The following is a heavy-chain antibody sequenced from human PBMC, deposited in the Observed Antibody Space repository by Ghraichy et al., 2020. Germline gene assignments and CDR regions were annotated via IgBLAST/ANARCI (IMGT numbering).Heavy chain of an antibody. J-gene: IGHJ3*02. D-gene: IGHD2-2*01. V-gene: IGHV3-11*06. CDR1: GFTFSDYY. CDR2: ISSSSSYT. Sequence: GESLNISCAASGFTFSDYYMSWIRQAPGKGLEWVSYISSSSSYTNYADSVKGRFTISRDNAKNSLYLQMNSLRAEDTAVYYCARDVYCSSTSCHDAFDIWGQGTMVTVSS. CDR3: ARDVYCSSTSCHDAFDI.